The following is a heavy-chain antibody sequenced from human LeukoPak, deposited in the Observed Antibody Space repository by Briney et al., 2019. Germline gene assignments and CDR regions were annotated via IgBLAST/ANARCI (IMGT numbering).Heavy chain of an antibody. CDR2: FDPEDGET. Sequence: ASVKVSCKVSGYTLTELSMHWVRQAPGKGLEWMGGFDPEDGETIYAQKFQGRVTMTEDTSTDTAYMELSSLRSDDTSFYYCAREVSGVPSRSPDYWGQGTLVTVSS. D-gene: IGHD6-13*01. J-gene: IGHJ4*02. CDR3: AREVSGVPSRSPDY. CDR1: GYTLTELS. V-gene: IGHV1-24*01.